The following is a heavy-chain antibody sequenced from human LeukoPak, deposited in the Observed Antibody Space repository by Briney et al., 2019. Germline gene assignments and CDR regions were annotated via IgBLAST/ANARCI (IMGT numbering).Heavy chain of an antibody. D-gene: IGHD2-21*02. Sequence: PGRSLRLSCAASGFTFSSYGMHWVRQAPGKGLEWVAVISYDGTNKYSADSVKGRFTISRDNSKNTLYLQMNSLRTEDTAVYYCAKAYCGGDCCPDYWGQGTLVTVSS. V-gene: IGHV3-30*18. CDR3: AKAYCGGDCCPDY. J-gene: IGHJ4*02. CDR2: ISYDGTNK. CDR1: GFTFSSYG.